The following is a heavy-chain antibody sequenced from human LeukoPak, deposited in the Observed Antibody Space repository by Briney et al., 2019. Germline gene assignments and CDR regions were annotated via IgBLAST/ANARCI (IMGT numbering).Heavy chain of an antibody. CDR3: AKDRDEAIIAYYFDY. Sequence: GGSLRLSCAASGFTFSSYAMSWVRQAPGKGLEWVSAISGSGGSTYYADSVKGRFTISRDNSKNTLYLQMNSLRAEDTAVYYCAKDRDEAIIAYYFDYWGQGTLVTVSS. J-gene: IGHJ4*02. CDR1: GFTFSSYA. D-gene: IGHD3-3*01. V-gene: IGHV3-23*01. CDR2: ISGSGGST.